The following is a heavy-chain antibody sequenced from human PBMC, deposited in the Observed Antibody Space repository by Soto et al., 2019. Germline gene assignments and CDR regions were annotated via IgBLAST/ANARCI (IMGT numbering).Heavy chain of an antibody. Sequence: ASVKVSCKASGFTFSTSAVQWVRQARGQRPEWMGWIVGGSGSTNYNPSLKSRVTISLDTSKTQFSLNLTSVTAADTAVYYCATQTGLYYYGLDVWGQGTMVTVSS. V-gene: IGHV1-58*01. CDR1: GFTFSTSA. CDR2: IVGGSGST. CDR3: ATQTGLYYYGLDV. J-gene: IGHJ6*02.